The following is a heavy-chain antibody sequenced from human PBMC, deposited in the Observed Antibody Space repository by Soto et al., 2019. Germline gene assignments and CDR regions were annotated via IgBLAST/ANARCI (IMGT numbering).Heavy chain of an antibody. CDR2: ISGSGGNT. CDR1: GFTFSSYA. J-gene: IGHJ4*02. D-gene: IGHD4-17*01. CDR3: AKVPNFGDYEYYFDY. V-gene: IGHV3-23*01. Sequence: EVQLLESGGALVQPGGPLRLSCAASGFTFSSYAMSWVRQAPGKGLEWVSGISGSGGNTYYADSVKGRFTISRDNSKNTLYLQMNSLRAEDTAVYYCAKVPNFGDYEYYFDYWGQGTLVTVSS.